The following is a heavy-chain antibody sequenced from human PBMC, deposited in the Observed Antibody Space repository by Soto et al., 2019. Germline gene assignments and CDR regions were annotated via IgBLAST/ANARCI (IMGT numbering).Heavy chain of an antibody. CDR1: GASISSYY. Sequence: SDTLSLTCSVSGASISSYYYTCIRQTPWKKLEWIGYIYLGGSINYNPSFKSRVIISVDTSKNQFSVRLSSVTAADTAVYYCARGEYSSGWRRNSADFDYWGQGTLVTLS. J-gene: IGHJ4*02. D-gene: IGHD6-19*01. CDR3: ARGEYSSGWRRNSADFDY. V-gene: IGHV4-59*07. CDR2: IYLGGSI.